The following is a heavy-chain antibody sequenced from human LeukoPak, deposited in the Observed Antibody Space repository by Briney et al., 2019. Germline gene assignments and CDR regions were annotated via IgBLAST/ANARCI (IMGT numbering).Heavy chain of an antibody. CDR3: ARDNRYSGNCLDV. D-gene: IGHD1-26*01. V-gene: IGHV4-59*01. J-gene: IGHJ6*02. CDR2: IYYSGST. Sequence: PSETLSLTCTVSGGSISSYYWSWIRQPSGKGLEWIGYIYYSGSTNYNPSLKSRVTISVDTSKNQFSLKLSSVTAADTAVYYCARDNRYSGNCLDVWGQGTTVTVSS. CDR1: GGSISSYY.